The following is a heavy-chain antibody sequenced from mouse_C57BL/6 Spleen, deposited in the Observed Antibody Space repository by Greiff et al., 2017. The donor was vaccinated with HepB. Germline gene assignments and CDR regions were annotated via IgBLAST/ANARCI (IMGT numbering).Heavy chain of an antibody. CDR1: GYTFTSYW. D-gene: IGHD2-3*01. CDR3: ARGLLRFDY. Sequence: QVQLQQPGAELVKPGASVKLSCKASGYTFTSYWMQWVKQRPGQGLEWIGEIDPSDSYTNYNQKFKGKATLTVDTSSSTAYMQLSSLTSEDSAVYYCARGLLRFDYWGQGTTLTVSS. J-gene: IGHJ2*01. CDR2: IDPSDSYT. V-gene: IGHV1-50*01.